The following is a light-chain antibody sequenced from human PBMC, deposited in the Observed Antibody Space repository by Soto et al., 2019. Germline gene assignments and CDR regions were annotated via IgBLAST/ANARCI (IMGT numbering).Light chain of an antibody. CDR2: EVN. CDR3: SSSAGSDNPGV. Sequence: QSALTQPPSASGSPGQSVTISCTGTSSDVGGYNYVSWYQHHPGKAPKLMIYEVNKRPSGVPDRFSGSKFGNTASLTVSGLQAEDEADYYCSSSAGSDNPGVFGAGTKVTVL. J-gene: IGLJ1*01. CDR1: SSDVGGYNY. V-gene: IGLV2-8*01.